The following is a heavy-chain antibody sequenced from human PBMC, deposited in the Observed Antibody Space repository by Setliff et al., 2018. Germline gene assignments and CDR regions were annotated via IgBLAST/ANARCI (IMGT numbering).Heavy chain of an antibody. CDR3: ARQSGSGSSPYFDF. Sequence: NPSETLSLTCAVSGHSIDSDSYWGWIRQSPGKGLEWIGSLYRTANTYYNPAVRSRVTISPGTSKNQFSLKLTSVTAADTAVYYCARQSGSGSSPYFDFWGQGTPVTVSS. CDR2: LYRTANT. D-gene: IGHD3-10*01. V-gene: IGHV4-38-2*01. J-gene: IGHJ4*02. CDR1: GHSIDSDSY.